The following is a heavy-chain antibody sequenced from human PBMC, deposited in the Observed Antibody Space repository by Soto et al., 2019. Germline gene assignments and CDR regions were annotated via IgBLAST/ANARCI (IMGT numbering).Heavy chain of an antibody. J-gene: IGHJ5*02. D-gene: IGHD3-10*01. Sequence: VASVKVSCKASGYTFTSYGISWVRQAPGQGLEWMGWISAYNGNTNYAQKLQGRVTMTTDTSTSTAYMELRSLRSDDTAVYYCARDNDGSGSYYHNWFDPWGQGTLVTVSS. CDR2: ISAYNGNT. CDR3: ARDNDGSGSYYHNWFDP. CDR1: GYTFTSYG. V-gene: IGHV1-18*01.